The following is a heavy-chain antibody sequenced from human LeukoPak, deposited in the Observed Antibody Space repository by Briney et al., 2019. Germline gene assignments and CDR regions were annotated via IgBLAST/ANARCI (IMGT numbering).Heavy chain of an antibody. CDR3: ARIGYCSSTSCYAGFYGIDY. CDR1: GHSFTSYW. CDR2: IYPGDSDT. Sequence: GESLQISCKGSGHSFTSYWIGWVRQMPGKGLEWMGIIYPGDSDTRYSPSFQGQVTISADKSISTAYLQWSSLKASDTAMYYCARIGYCSSTSCYAGFYGIDYWGQGTLVTVSS. J-gene: IGHJ4*02. V-gene: IGHV5-51*01. D-gene: IGHD2-2*01.